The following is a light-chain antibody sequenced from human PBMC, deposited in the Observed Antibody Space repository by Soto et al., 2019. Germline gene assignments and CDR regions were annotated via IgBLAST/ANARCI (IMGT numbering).Light chain of an antibody. CDR1: PSDVGGYNS. CDR3: SSYAGSNVL. Sequence: QSALTQPPSASGSPGQSVTISCTGTPSDVGGYNSVSWYQQYPGKAPKLMIYDVSKRPSGVPDRFSGSKSGNTASLTVSGLQAEDEANYYCSSYAGSNVLFGGGTQVTVL. J-gene: IGLJ2*01. CDR2: DVS. V-gene: IGLV2-8*01.